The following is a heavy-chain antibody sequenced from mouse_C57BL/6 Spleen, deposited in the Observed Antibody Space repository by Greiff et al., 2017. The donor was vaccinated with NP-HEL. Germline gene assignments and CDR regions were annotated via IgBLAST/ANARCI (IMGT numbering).Heavy chain of an antibody. J-gene: IGHJ2*01. CDR2: IYPRSGNT. CDR1: GYTFTSYG. V-gene: IGHV1-81*01. CDR3: ARMGTVVATYYFDY. D-gene: IGHD1-1*01. Sequence: VKLMESGAELARPGASVKLSCKASGYTFTSYGISWVKQRTGQGLEWIGEIYPRSGNTYYKEKFKGKATLTADKSSSTAYMELRSLTSEDSAVYFCARMGTVVATYYFDYWGQGTTLTVSS.